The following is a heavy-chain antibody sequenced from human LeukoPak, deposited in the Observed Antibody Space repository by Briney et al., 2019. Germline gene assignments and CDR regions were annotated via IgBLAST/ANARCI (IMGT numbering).Heavy chain of an antibody. D-gene: IGHD3-3*01. CDR3: ASEYEFYGMDV. Sequence: GASVKVSGKASGGTFSSYTISWVRQAPGQGLEWMGRIIPILGIANYAQKFQSRVTITADKSTSTAYMELSSLRSEDTAVYYCASEYEFYGMDVWGQGTTVTVSS. CDR1: GGTFSSYT. V-gene: IGHV1-69*02. CDR2: IIPILGIA. J-gene: IGHJ6*02.